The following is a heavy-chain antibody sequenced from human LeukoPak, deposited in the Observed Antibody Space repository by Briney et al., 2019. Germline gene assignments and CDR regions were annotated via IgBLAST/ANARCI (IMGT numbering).Heavy chain of an antibody. CDR3: TRDRGAYNLYDY. CDR1: GFTFGDDG. J-gene: IGHJ4*02. V-gene: IGHV3-49*03. CDR2: IRSKAYGETA. D-gene: IGHD1-1*01. Sequence: GGSLRLSCIASGFTFGDDGMSWFRQAPGKGLEWIGFIRSKAYGETADYAASVKGRFTISRDDSKAIAYLQMNSLKTEDTAVYHCTRDRGAYNLYDYWGQGTLVTVSS.